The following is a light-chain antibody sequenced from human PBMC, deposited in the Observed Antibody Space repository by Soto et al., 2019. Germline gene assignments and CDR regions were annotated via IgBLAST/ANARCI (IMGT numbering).Light chain of an antibody. Sequence: QSVLTQPPSVSAAPGLKGTISCSGSISNIGVNYVSWYQQGPGTAPKLLIYEHNKRPSGIPDRFSGSTSGTSATLGMTGLQTGDEGDYYCATWDSNLRAVVFGGGTKLTVL. V-gene: IGLV1-51*01. CDR1: ISNIGVNY. CDR3: ATWDSNLRAVV. J-gene: IGLJ2*01. CDR2: EHN.